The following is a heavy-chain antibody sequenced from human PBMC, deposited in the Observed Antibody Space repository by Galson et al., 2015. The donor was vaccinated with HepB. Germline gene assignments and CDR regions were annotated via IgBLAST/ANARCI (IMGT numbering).Heavy chain of an antibody. CDR3: ARGPSFAY. J-gene: IGHJ4*02. CDR1: GYTFTSYS. CDR2: ISPYNDNA. V-gene: IGHV1-18*01. Sequence: SVKVSCKASGYTFTSYSVSWVRQAPGQGLEWMGWISPYNDNADYAQNLQGRVTMTTYTSTNTAYMELRSLRSDDTAVYFCARGPSFAYWGQGTLVTVSS.